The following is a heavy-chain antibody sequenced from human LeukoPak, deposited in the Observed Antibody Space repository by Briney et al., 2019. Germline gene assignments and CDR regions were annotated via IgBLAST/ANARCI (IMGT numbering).Heavy chain of an antibody. D-gene: IGHD1-26*01. CDR2: ISSNGGST. Sequence: PGGSLRLSCSASGFTFSSYAMHWVRQAPGKGLESVSAISSNGGSTYYADSVKGRFTISRDSSRNTLFLHMNTLRAEDTAIYYCAKDRTVGASYWYFDLWGRGTLVTVSS. J-gene: IGHJ2*01. CDR1: GFTFSSYA. V-gene: IGHV3-64*04. CDR3: AKDRTVGASYWYFDL.